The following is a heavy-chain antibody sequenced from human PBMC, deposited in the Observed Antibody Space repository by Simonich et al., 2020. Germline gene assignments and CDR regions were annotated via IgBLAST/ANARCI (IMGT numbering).Heavy chain of an antibody. D-gene: IGHD1-1*01. Sequence: EVQLVQSGAEVKKSGASLKISCQGSGYSFTSYWFGWVRQMPGTCLEWRGIINPSDSETNYIPSFQGQVTISADKSISTAYLQWSCLKASDTAMYYCARQLNDFDIWGQGTMVTVSS. CDR2: INPSDSET. CDR1: GYSFTSYW. J-gene: IGHJ3*02. CDR3: ARQLNDFDI. V-gene: IGHV5-51*01.